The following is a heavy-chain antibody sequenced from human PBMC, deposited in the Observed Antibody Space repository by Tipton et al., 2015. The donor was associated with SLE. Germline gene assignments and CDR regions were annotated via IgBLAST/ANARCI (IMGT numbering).Heavy chain of an antibody. CDR2: IFYSGGT. J-gene: IGHJ4*02. V-gene: IGHV4-39*01. CDR3: ARRNYDFWSGSFDY. Sequence: TLSLTCTVSGGFISSDTHYWGWIRQPPGRGLEWIGVIFYSGGTYYNPSLKSRVTISVDTPRNQLSLKLSSVTAADTAVYYCARRNYDFWSGSFDYWGQGTLVTVSS. CDR1: GGFISSDTHY. D-gene: IGHD3-3*01.